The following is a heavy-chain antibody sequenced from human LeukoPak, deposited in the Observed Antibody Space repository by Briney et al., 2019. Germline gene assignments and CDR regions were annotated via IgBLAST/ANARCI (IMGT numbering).Heavy chain of an antibody. CDR3: ARVRGIAAAGSLLDY. V-gene: IGHV4-59*01. D-gene: IGHD6-13*01. CDR1: GGSMSSYY. Sequence: SETLSLTCTVSGGSMSSYYWSWIRQPPGKGLEWIGYIYYSGSTNYNPSLKSRVTISVDTSKNQFSLKLSSVTAADTAVYYCARVRGIAAAGSLLDYWGQGTLVTVSS. J-gene: IGHJ4*01. CDR2: IYYSGST.